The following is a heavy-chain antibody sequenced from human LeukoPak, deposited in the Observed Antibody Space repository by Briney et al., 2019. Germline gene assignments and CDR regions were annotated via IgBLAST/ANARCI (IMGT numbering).Heavy chain of an antibody. V-gene: IGHV3-23*01. Sequence: GGSLRLSCAASGFTFSSSAMSWVRQPAGKGLAWVSAINNNGGYTYYADSVQGRFTISRDNSKSTLCLKMNIWRAEDRAVYYCAKQLGYCSDGSCYFPYWGQGTLVTVSS. J-gene: IGHJ4*02. CDR3: AKQLGYCSDGSCYFPY. CDR2: INNNGGYT. D-gene: IGHD2-15*01. CDR1: GFTFSSSA.